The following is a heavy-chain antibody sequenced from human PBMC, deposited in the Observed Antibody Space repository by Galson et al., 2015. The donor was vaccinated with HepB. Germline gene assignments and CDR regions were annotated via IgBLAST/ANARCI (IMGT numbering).Heavy chain of an antibody. V-gene: IGHV3-53*04. CDR3: ARGGSGWERVPDDAFDI. CDR1: GFTVSSNY. D-gene: IGHD6-19*01. Sequence: SLRLSCAASGFTVSSNYMSWVRQAPGKGLEWVSVIYSGDSTYYADSVKGRFTISRHNSKNTLYLQMNSMRAEDTAVYYCARGGSGWERVPDDAFDILGQGTMVTVSS. CDR2: IYSGDST. J-gene: IGHJ3*02.